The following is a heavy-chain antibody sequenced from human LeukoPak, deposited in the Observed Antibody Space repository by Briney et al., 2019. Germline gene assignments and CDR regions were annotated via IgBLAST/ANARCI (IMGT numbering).Heavy chain of an antibody. CDR3: ATLTVRGVINI. D-gene: IGHD3-10*01. Sequence: GRSLRLSCAASGFTFDDYAMHWVRQAPGKGLEWVGRIQSKTDGGTTEYAAPVKGRFTISRDDSKTTLYLQMNSLKTEDTAVYYCATLTVRGVINIWGQGTLVTVSS. CDR1: GFTFDDYA. J-gene: IGHJ4*02. V-gene: IGHV3-15*01. CDR2: IQSKTDGGTT.